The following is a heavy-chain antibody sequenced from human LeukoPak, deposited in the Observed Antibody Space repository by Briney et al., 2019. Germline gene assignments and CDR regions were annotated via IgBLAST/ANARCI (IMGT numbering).Heavy chain of an antibody. J-gene: IGHJ4*02. Sequence: ASVKVSCKASGYTFTNYAMHWVRQAPGQRLEWMGWINAGNGNTKYPQEFRGRVTTTRDTSASTVHMELSSLRSEDMAVYYCARDRGSSSWYLDYWGQGTLVTVSS. CDR1: GYTFTNYA. V-gene: IGHV1-3*03. CDR3: ARDRGSSSWYLDY. D-gene: IGHD6-13*01. CDR2: INAGNGNT.